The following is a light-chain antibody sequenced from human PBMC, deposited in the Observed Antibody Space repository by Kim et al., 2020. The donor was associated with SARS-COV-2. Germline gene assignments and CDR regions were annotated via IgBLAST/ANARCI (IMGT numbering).Light chain of an antibody. CDR2: QAS. V-gene: IGKV1-5*03. CDR1: QSVDSW. Sequence: DIQMTQSPSTLSAFVGNRVTITCRASQSVDSWLAWYQQKPGKAPKLLIYQASKLASGVPSKFSGSGSGTDFTLTISNLQPEDFGTYYCQQGYSTFGQGTKLEIK. J-gene: IGKJ2*01. CDR3: QQGYST.